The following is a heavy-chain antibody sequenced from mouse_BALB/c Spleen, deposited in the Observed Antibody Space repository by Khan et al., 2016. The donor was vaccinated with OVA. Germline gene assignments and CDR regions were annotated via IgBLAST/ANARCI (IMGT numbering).Heavy chain of an antibody. V-gene: IGHV5-6*01. Sequence: EVELVEPGGDLVKPGGSLKLSCAASGFTFSSYGMSWVRQTPDKRLEWVATISSGGHYTYFPDSVRGRFTISRNNAKNTLYLQMSSLKTEDTDMYYCSRTITTDKGDNNAMDYWGQGTSVTVSS. CDR1: GFTFSSYG. CDR3: SRTITTDKGDNNAMDY. CDR2: ISSGGHYT. J-gene: IGHJ4*01. D-gene: IGHD1-1*01.